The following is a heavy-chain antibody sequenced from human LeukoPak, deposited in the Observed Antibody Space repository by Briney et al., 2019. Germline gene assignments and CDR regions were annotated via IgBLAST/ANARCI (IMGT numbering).Heavy chain of an antibody. CDR1: GYTFTGYY. CDR3: ARGGITMVRGVIPDVFDI. J-gene: IGHJ3*02. CDR2: INPNSGGT. Sequence: ASVKVSCKASGYTFTGYYMHWVRQAPGQGLEWMGRINPNSGGTNYAQKFQGRVTMTRDTSISTAYMELSRLRSDDTDVYYCARGGITMVRGVIPDVFDIWGQGTMVIVSS. D-gene: IGHD3-10*01. V-gene: IGHV1-2*05.